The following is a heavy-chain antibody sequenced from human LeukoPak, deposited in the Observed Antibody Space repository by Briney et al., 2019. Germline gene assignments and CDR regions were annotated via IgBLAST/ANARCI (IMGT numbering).Heavy chain of an antibody. D-gene: IGHD1-26*01. Sequence: PGGSLRLSCAASGFTFTTYWMSWVRQLPGKGLEWVANINQDGTEKYYVDSVKGRFTISRDNAKNSLDLQMNSLRAEDTAVYYCARGGSYLSAFDIWGQGTMVTVSS. V-gene: IGHV3-7*03. CDR1: GFTFTTYW. CDR3: ARGGSYLSAFDI. J-gene: IGHJ3*02. CDR2: INQDGTEK.